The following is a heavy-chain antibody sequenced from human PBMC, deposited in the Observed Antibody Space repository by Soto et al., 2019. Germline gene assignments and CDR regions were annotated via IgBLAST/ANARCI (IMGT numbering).Heavy chain of an antibody. J-gene: IGHJ4*02. Sequence: SETLSLTCTVSGGPISSGGYYWSWIRQHPGKGLEWIGYIYYSGSTYYNPSLKSRVTISVDTSKNQFSLKLSSVTAADTAVYYCARYQPLLRYFDYWGQGTLVTVSS. CDR2: IYYSGST. V-gene: IGHV4-31*03. CDR3: ARYQPLLRYFDY. CDR1: GGPISSGGYY. D-gene: IGHD2-2*01.